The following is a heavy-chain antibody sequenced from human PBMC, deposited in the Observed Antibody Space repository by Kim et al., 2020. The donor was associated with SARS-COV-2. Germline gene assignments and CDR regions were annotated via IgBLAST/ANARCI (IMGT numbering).Heavy chain of an antibody. D-gene: IGHD6-13*01. CDR3: ARQHSTSWCYFDY. V-gene: IGHV4-39*01. CDR2: MYYSGNT. J-gene: IGHJ4*02. Sequence: SETLSLTCTVSGGSISSGTYYWGWIRQPPGKGLEWIGSMYYSGNTQSNPSLKSRVTISVDTSKNQFSLNLTSVTAADTAVYYCARQHSTSWCYFDYCGQGKLVTVSS. CDR1: GGSISSGTYY.